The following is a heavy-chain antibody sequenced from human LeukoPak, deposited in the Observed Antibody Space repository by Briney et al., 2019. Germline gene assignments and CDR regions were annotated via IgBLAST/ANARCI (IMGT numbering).Heavy chain of an antibody. V-gene: IGHV4-34*01. CDR3: ARYQLLQYYYYGMDV. J-gene: IGHJ6*02. CDR2: INHSGST. CDR1: GGSISSYY. D-gene: IGHD2-2*01. Sequence: SETLSLTCTVSGGSISSYYWTWIRQPPGKGLEWIGEINHSGSTNCNPSLKSRVTISVDTSKNQFSLKLSSVTAADTAMYYCARYQLLQYYYYGMDVWGQGTTVTVSS.